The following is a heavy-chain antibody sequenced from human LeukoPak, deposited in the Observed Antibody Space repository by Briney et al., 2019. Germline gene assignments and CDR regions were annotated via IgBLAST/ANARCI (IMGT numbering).Heavy chain of an antibody. CDR3: ARDYYDSSTDYYVGYGLDY. J-gene: IGHJ4*02. CDR1: GYSFNTFG. V-gene: IGHV1-18*01. CDR2: ISGYNGNT. D-gene: IGHD3-22*01. Sequence: GASVKVSCKAAGYSFNTFGITWVRQAPGQGLEWMGWISGYNGNTNYAKKFQGRVTMTTDTSTSSAYMELRSLTSDDTAVYYCARDYYDSSTDYYVGYGLDYWGQGTLVTVSS.